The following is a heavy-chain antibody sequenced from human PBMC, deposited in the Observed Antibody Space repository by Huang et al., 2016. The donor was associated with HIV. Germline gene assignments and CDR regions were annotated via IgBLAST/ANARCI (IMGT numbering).Heavy chain of an antibody. CDR2: MNSDGSST. J-gene: IGHJ4*02. CDR1: GFTFSSYW. V-gene: IGHV3-74*01. Sequence: EVQLVESGGGLVQPGGSLRLSCAASGFTFSSYWMHWVRQAPGKGLVWVSSMNSDGSSTSYADSVKGRFTISRDNAKNTLYLQMNSLRAEDTAVYYCARDSQQWLVEDYWGQGTLVTVSS. D-gene: IGHD6-19*01. CDR3: ARDSQQWLVEDY.